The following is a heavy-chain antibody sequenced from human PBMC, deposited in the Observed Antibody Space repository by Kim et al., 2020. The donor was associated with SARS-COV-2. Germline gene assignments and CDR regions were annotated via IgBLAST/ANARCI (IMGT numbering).Heavy chain of an antibody. CDR1: GGTFSSYA. Sequence: ASVKVSCKASGGTFSSYAISWVRQAPGQGLEWMGRIIPILGIANYAQKFQGRVTITADKSTSTAYMELSSLRSEDTAVYYCARDLEVPIRFLESRRYMDVWGKGTTVTVSS. D-gene: IGHD3-3*01. CDR2: IIPILGIA. V-gene: IGHV1-69*04. J-gene: IGHJ6*03. CDR3: ARDLEVPIRFLESRRYMDV.